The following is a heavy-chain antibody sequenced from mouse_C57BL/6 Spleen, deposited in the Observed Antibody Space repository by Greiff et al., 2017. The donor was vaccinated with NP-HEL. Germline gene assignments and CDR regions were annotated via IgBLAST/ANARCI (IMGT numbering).Heavy chain of an antibody. CDR2: ISSGSSTI. Sequence: EVQVVESGGGLVKPGGSLKLSCAASGFTFSDYGMHWVRQAPEKGLEWVAYISSGSSTIYYADTVKGRFTISRDKAKNTLFLQMTSLRSEDTAMYYCARNYGSSLYWYFDVWGTGTTVTVSS. CDR3: ARNYGSSLYWYFDV. CDR1: GFTFSDYG. J-gene: IGHJ1*03. V-gene: IGHV5-17*01. D-gene: IGHD1-1*01.